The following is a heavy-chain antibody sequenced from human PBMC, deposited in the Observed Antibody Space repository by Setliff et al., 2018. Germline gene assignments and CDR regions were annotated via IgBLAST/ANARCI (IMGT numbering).Heavy chain of an antibody. D-gene: IGHD1-7*01. CDR3: ARSRYELPHYYFDY. CDR1: GFSLTTSGTC. CDR2: IDWDGDK. J-gene: IGHJ4*02. Sequence: SGPTLVNPTQTLTLTCTFSGFSLTTSGTCVTWIRQPPGKALEWLARIDWDGDKYYNTSLGTRLTLSKDTSKNQVFLTMTNMDPVDTATYYCARSRYELPHYYFDYWGQGIQVTVSS. V-gene: IGHV2-70*11.